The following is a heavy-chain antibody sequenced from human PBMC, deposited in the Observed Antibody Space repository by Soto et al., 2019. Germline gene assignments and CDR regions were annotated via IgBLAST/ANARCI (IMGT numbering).Heavy chain of an antibody. CDR2: INHSGST. D-gene: IGHD5-12*01. CDR3: ASRLVATIGPERY. CDR1: GGCFSGYY. Sequence: SENLSLSCAVYGGCFSGYYWSWIRQPPGKGLEWIGEINHSGSTNYNPSLKGRVTISVDTSKNQFSLKLSSVTAADTAVYYCASRLVATIGPERYRGQAT. V-gene: IGHV4-34*01. J-gene: IGHJ4*02.